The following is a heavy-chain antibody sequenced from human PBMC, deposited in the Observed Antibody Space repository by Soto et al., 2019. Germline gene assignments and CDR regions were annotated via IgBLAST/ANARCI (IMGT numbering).Heavy chain of an antibody. CDR1: GFTFSSYA. V-gene: IGHV3-23*01. CDR3: ARRGPGTYLDY. D-gene: IGHD6-13*01. CDR2: ISGSGDST. J-gene: IGHJ4*02. Sequence: EVQLLDSGGGLVQPGGSLRLSCAASGFTFSSYAMNWVRQAPGKGLEWVSVISGSGDSTYYADSVKGRFTISRDNSKNTLYLPMNSLRTEDTAVYYCARRGPGTYLDYWGQGTLVTVSS.